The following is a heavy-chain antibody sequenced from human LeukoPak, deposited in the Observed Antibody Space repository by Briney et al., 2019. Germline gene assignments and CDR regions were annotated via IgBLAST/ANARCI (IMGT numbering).Heavy chain of an antibody. Sequence: GGSLRLSCAASGFTFSSYAMSWVRQAPGKGLEWVSRISGSGGTTYHAESVKGRFTISRDNSKNTLYLQMNSLRAEDTALYYCAKDSGGWFDPWGQGTLVTVSS. D-gene: IGHD1-26*01. CDR2: ISGSGGTT. CDR1: GFTFSSYA. CDR3: AKDSGGWFDP. V-gene: IGHV3-23*01. J-gene: IGHJ5*02.